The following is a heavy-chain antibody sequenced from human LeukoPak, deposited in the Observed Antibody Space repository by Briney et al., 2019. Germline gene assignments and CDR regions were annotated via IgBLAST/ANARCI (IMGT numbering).Heavy chain of an antibody. Sequence: SQTLSLTCTVSGGSISSGDYYWSWIRQSPGKGLEWIGYISYSGGTYYNPSLKSRLTISLDTSKNHFSLKLSSVPAADTAVYYCASISSGYIDYWGQGTLVTVSS. CDR1: GGSISSGDYY. J-gene: IGHJ4*02. D-gene: IGHD3-22*01. CDR2: ISYSGGT. V-gene: IGHV4-30-4*01. CDR3: ASISSGYIDY.